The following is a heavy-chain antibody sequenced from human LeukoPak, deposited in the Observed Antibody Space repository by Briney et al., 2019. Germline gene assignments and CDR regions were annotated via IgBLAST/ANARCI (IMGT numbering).Heavy chain of an antibody. CDR3: ARVQWLATGYYFDY. Sequence: GGSLRLSCAASGFIFSDYYMNWIRQAPGKGLEWLSFISSGGSTIYYADSVKGRFTISRDNAKNSLYLQMNSLRAEDTALYYCARVQWLATGYYFDYWGQGTLVTVSS. CDR2: ISSGGSTI. CDR1: GFIFSDYY. J-gene: IGHJ4*02. V-gene: IGHV3-11*04. D-gene: IGHD6-19*01.